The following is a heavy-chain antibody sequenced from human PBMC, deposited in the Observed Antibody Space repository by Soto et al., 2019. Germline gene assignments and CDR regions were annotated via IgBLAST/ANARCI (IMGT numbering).Heavy chain of an antibody. D-gene: IGHD2-2*01. CDR1: GGSISSSSYY. Sequence: PSETLSLTCTVSGGSISSSSYYWGWIRQPPGKGLEWIGSIYYSGSTYYNPSLKSRVTISVDTSKNQFSLKLSSVTAADTAVYYCARQTPQSRAFDYWGQGTLVTVSS. V-gene: IGHV4-39*01. CDR3: ARQTPQSRAFDY. J-gene: IGHJ4*02. CDR2: IYYSGST.